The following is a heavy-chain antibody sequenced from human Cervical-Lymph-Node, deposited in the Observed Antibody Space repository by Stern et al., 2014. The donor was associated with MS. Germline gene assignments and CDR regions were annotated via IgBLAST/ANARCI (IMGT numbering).Heavy chain of an antibody. D-gene: IGHD3-22*01. CDR1: GYTFTGYY. J-gene: IGHJ6*02. CDR2: INPNSGGT. V-gene: IGHV1-2*02. Sequence: VQLVESGGEVKKPGASVKVSCKASGYTFTGYYMHWVRQAPGQGLEWMAWINPNSGGTNYAQKLQGRVTITRDTSISPAHLRLSRLRSNDTAVYYCARGTMIVVNYGMDVWGQGTTVTVSS. CDR3: ARGTMIVVNYGMDV.